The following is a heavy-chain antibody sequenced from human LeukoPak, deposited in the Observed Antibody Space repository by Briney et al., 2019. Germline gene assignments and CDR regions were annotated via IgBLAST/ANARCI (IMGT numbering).Heavy chain of an antibody. D-gene: IGHD2-15*01. V-gene: IGHV4-59*01. CDR3: ARASPNLGYCSGGSCYAFDY. Sequence: ETLSLTCTVSGGSISSYYWSWIRQPPGKGLEWIGYVYYSGSTNYNPSLKSRVTISVDTSKNQFSLKLSSVTAADTAVYYCARASPNLGYCSGGSCYAFDYWGQGTLVTVSS. CDR1: GGSISSYY. J-gene: IGHJ4*02. CDR2: VYYSGST.